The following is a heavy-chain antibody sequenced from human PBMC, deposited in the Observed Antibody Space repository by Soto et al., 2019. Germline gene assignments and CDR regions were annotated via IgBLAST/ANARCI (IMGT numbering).Heavy chain of an antibody. CDR2: MNSDGSII. V-gene: IGHV3-74*01. CDR3: ATAEVDY. Sequence: PGGSLRLSCAVAGYTFRNHWMHWVRQAPGKGLEWVSRMNSDGSIINYKDSVKGRFTVSRDNAKNTLHLQMNSLRVEDTAVYYCATAEVDYWGPGTLVTVSS. J-gene: IGHJ4*02. CDR1: GYTFRNHW.